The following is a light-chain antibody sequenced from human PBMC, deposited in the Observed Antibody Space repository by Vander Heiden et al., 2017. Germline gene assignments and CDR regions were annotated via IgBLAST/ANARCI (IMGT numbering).Light chain of an antibody. V-gene: IGLV3-21*02. CDR3: QVWDSSSDRLYV. J-gene: IGLJ1*01. Sequence: SYAPTQPLSVSVAPAQTASMTRGGNKIGSKSVHWYQQKPGEAAVLVVDDDSDRPSGITERLSGYNSGNTATLTISRVEAGDEADYYCQVWDSSSDRLYVFGTGTKVTVL. CDR2: DDS. CDR1: KIGSKS.